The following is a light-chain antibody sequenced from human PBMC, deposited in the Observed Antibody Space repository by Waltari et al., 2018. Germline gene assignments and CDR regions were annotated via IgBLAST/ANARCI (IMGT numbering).Light chain of an antibody. CDR3: QHYDNLPTLS. V-gene: IGKV1-33*01. CDR2: DAS. J-gene: IGKJ4*01. CDR1: QDINNY. Sequence: DIQMTQSPSPLPASVGDRVTITCQASQDINNYLNWYQQKLGKAPRLLIYDASNLETGVPSRFSGSGSGTDFTFTISSLQPEDIATYYCQHYDNLPTLSFGGGTKVEMK.